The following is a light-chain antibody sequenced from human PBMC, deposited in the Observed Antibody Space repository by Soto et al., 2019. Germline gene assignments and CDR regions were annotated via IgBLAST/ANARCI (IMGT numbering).Light chain of an antibody. J-gene: IGKJ2*01. CDR1: QSVSSN. V-gene: IGKV3-15*01. CDR3: QQYNTWPLYT. CDR2: GAS. Sequence: EIVMTQSPATLSVSPGERATLSCRASQSVSSNLAWYQQKPGQAHRLLIYGASTRATGIPARFSGSGSGTEFTLTISSLQSEDFAVYFCQQYNTWPLYTFGQGNKLEI.